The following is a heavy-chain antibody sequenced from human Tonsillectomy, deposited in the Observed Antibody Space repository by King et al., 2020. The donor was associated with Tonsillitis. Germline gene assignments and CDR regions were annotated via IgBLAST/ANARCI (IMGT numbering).Heavy chain of an antibody. V-gene: IGHV3-7*01. J-gene: IGHJ4*02. Sequence: VQLVESGGGLVQPGGSLRLSCAASGLTFSGYWMTWVRQAPGKGLEWVANINDAGSEKNYVDSVKGRFTISRDNAKNSLYLEMHSLRAEDTGVYYCARRSCTITACYGASWNSFDHWGQGTVVTVSS. CDR2: INDAGSEK. CDR3: ARRSCTITACYGASWNSFDH. D-gene: IGHD2-2*01. CDR1: GLTFSGYW.